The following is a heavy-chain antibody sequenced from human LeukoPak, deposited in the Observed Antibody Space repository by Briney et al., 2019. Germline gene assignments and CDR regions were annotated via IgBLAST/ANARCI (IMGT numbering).Heavy chain of an antibody. Sequence: SETLSLTCAVYGGSFSGYYWSWIRQPPGKGLEWIWEINHSGSTNYNPSLKSRVTISVDTSKNQFSLKLSSVTAADTAVYYCAGYYGSGSYYGWFDPWGQGTLVTVSS. CDR1: GGSFSGYY. V-gene: IGHV4-34*01. J-gene: IGHJ5*02. CDR2: INHSGST. CDR3: AGYYGSGSYYGWFDP. D-gene: IGHD3-10*01.